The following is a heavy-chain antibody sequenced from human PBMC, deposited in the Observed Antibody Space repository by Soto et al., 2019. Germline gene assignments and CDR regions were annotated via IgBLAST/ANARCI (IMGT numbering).Heavy chain of an antibody. CDR1: GYTFTSYA. CDR2: INAGNGNT. V-gene: IGHV1-3*01. D-gene: IGHD2-15*01. CDR3: ARGRGGCSGGSCSGEY. J-gene: IGHJ4*02. Sequence: QVQLVQSGAEVKKPGASVKVSCKASGYTFTSYAMHWVRQAPGQRLEWMGWINAGNGNTKYSQKFQGRVTITRDTCASNDYMERSCLRSEDTAVYYCARGRGGCSGGSCSGEYWGQGTLVTVSS.